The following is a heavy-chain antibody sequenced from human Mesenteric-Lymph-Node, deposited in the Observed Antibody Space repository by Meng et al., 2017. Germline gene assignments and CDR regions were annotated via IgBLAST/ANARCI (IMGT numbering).Heavy chain of an antibody. D-gene: IGHD5-24*01. CDR2: ISGSGGST. CDR1: GFTFSSYA. V-gene: IGHV3-23*01. CDR3: AKPPADGYNYVDY. J-gene: IGHJ4*02. Sequence: EAQLLESGGGLVQPGGSLRLSCAASGFTFSSYAMSWARQAPGKGLEWVSTISGSGGSTYYADSVKGRFTISRDNSKNTLYLQMNSLRAEDTAVYYCAKPPADGYNYVDYWGQGTLVTVSS.